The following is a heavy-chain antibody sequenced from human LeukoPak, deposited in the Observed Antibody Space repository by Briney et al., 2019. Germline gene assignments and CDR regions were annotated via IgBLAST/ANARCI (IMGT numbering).Heavy chain of an antibody. Sequence: PSETLSLTCTVSGGSISSGDKYWSWIRQPPGKGLEWIGYIYYSGSTYYNPSLKSRLTISVDTSENQFSLHLTSVTAADTAVYFCARVTRWAGLDLWGQGTLVTVSS. D-gene: IGHD2-21*02. CDR3: ARVTRWAGLDL. J-gene: IGHJ5*02. V-gene: IGHV4-30-4*01. CDR1: GGSISSGDKY. CDR2: IYYSGST.